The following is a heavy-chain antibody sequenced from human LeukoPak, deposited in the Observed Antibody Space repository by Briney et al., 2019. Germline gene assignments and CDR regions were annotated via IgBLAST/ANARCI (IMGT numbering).Heavy chain of an antibody. V-gene: IGHV3-23*01. D-gene: IGHD6-6*01. Sequence: GGSLRLSCAASGFTFSSYAMSWVRQAPGKGLEWVSAISGSGGSTYYADSVKGRFTISRDNGKNSLYLQMNSLRAEDTAVYYCARDLTTSSTAYLHHWGQGTLVTVSS. J-gene: IGHJ1*01. CDR1: GFTFSSYA. CDR2: ISGSGGST. CDR3: ARDLTTSSTAYLHH.